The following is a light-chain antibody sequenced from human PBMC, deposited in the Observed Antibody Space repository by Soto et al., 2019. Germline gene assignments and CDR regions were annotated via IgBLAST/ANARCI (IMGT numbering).Light chain of an antibody. CDR1: QSVSDN. J-gene: IGKJ5*01. Sequence: IIMPQYPATLSVSPGERVTLSCRASQSVSDNVAWYQQRPGQSPRLLMHSASARAAGLPARFSGSGSGTEFSLSIHSLQSEDFAVYFCQQYNDWPITFGQGTRLENK. CDR3: QQYNDWPIT. CDR2: SAS. V-gene: IGKV3-15*01.